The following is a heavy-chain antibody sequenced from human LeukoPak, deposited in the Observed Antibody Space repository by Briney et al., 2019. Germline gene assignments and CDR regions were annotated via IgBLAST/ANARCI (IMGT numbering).Heavy chain of an antibody. V-gene: IGHV4-4*02. D-gene: IGHD3-22*01. J-gene: IGHJ3*02. CDR3: ARDGVLYYDSSGLDAFDI. CDR2: IYHSGST. Sequence: PSETLSLTCAVSGGSISRSNWWSWVRQPPGKGLEWIGEIYHSGSTNYNPSLKSRVTISVDKSKNQFSLKLSSVTAADTAVYYCARDGVLYYDSSGLDAFDIWGQGTMVTVSS. CDR1: GGSISRSNW.